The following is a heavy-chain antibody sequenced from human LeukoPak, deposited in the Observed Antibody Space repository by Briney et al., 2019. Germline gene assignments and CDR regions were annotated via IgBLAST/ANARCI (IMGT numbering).Heavy chain of an antibody. J-gene: IGHJ4*02. D-gene: IGHD6-13*01. CDR1: GFTFSDYY. Sequence: GGSLRLSCAASGFTFSDYYMGWIRQAPGKGLEWVSYISSSGSTIYYADSVKGRFTISRDNAKNSLYLQMNSLRAEDTAVYYCARDRHSSSWSSFDYWGRGTLVTVSS. CDR2: ISSSGSTI. V-gene: IGHV3-11*04. CDR3: ARDRHSSSWSSFDY.